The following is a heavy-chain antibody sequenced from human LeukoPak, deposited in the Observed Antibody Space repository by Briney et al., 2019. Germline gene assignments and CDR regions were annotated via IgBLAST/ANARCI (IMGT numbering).Heavy chain of an antibody. D-gene: IGHD7-27*01. CDR3: ARDLAWGAFDY. CDR1: GFTFSSYA. CDR2: LSGRGDST. Sequence: GASLRLSCAASGFTFSSYAMSWVRQAPGKGLEWVSALSGRGDSTYYADSVKGRFTISRDNSKKTLYLQMDSLRAEDTATYYCARDLAWGAFDYWGQGTLVTVSS. J-gene: IGHJ4*02. V-gene: IGHV3-23*01.